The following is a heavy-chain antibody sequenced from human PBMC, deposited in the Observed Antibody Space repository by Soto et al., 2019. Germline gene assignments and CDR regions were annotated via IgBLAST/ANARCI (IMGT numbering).Heavy chain of an antibody. J-gene: IGHJ4*02. D-gene: IGHD3-22*01. CDR3: ARADYYDRSGYLLPCGY. V-gene: IGHV1-8*01. CDR1: GYTFTSYD. Sequence: QVQLVQSGAEVKKPGASVKVSCKASGYTFTSYDINWVRQATGQGLEWMGWMNPNSGNTGYAQKFQGRXTXTGXTSISTAYMELSSLRSEDTAVYYCARADYYDRSGYLLPCGYWGQGTLVTVSS. CDR2: MNPNSGNT.